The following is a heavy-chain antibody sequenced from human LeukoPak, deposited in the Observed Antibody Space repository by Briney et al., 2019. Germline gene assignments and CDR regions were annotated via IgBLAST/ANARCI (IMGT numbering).Heavy chain of an antibody. CDR3: ARGPDTAMVRYYFDY. CDR1: GFTVSSNY. V-gene: IGHV3-53*01. Sequence: PGGSLRLSCAASGFTVSSNYMSWVRQAPGKGLEWVSVIYSGGSTYYADSVKGRFTISRDNSKNTLYLQMNSLRAEDTAVYYCARGPDTAMVRYYFDYWGQGTLVSVPS. J-gene: IGHJ4*02. CDR2: IYSGGST. D-gene: IGHD5-18*01.